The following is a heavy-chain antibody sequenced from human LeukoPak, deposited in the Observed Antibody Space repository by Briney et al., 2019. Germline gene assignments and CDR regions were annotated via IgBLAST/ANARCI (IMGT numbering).Heavy chain of an antibody. Sequence: SETLSLTCAVYGGSFSGYYWSWIRQPPGKGLEWIGEINHSGSTNYNPSLKSRVTISVDTSKNQFSLKLSSVTAADTAVYYCARDKRDYGGNSGAGMIDYWGQGTLVTVSS. D-gene: IGHD4-23*01. V-gene: IGHV4-34*01. J-gene: IGHJ4*02. CDR1: GGSFSGYY. CDR2: INHSGST. CDR3: ARDKRDYGGNSGAGMIDY.